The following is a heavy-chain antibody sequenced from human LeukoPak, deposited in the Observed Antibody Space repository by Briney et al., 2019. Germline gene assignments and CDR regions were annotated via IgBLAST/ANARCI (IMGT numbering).Heavy chain of an antibody. D-gene: IGHD3-22*01. CDR2: ISGSGGST. V-gene: IGHV3-23*01. CDR1: GFTFSSYA. CDR3: AKDLRPYYYDKIDWYFDL. Sequence: PGRSLRLSCAASGFTFSSYAMSWVRQAPGKGLEWVSAISGSGGSTYYADSVKGRFTISRDNSKNTLYLQMNSLRADDTAVYYCAKDLRPYYYDKIDWYFDLWGRGTLVTVSS. J-gene: IGHJ2*01.